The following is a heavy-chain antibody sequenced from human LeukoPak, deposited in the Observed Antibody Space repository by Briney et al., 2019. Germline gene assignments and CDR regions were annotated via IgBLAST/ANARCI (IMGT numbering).Heavy chain of an antibody. Sequence: GRSLRLSCAASGFTFSSYGMHWVRQAPGKGLEWVAVISYDGSNKYYADSVKGRFTISRDNSKNTLYLQMNSLRAEDTAVYYCAKAVVAAIGYWGQGTLATVSS. V-gene: IGHV3-30*18. J-gene: IGHJ4*02. CDR1: GFTFSSYG. CDR2: ISYDGSNK. CDR3: AKAVVAAIGY. D-gene: IGHD2-15*01.